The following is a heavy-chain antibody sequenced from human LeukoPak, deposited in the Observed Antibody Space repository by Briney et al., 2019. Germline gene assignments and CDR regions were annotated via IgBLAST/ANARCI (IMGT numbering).Heavy chain of an antibody. CDR1: GGSISYSF. CDR2: IHCSGNT. D-gene: IGHD6-19*01. CDR3: ARTMGSGWTYFDY. J-gene: IGHJ4*02. V-gene: IGHV4-59*01. Sequence: SETLSLTCTVSGGSISYSFWSWIRQPPGKGLEWIGYIHCSGNTNYNPSLKSRVIISVDTAKNQFSLRLSSVTTADTAVYYCARTMGSGWTYFDYWGQGTLVTVSS.